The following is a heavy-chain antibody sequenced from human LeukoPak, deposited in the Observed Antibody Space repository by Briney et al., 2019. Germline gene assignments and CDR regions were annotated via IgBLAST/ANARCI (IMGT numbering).Heavy chain of an antibody. J-gene: IGHJ4*02. Sequence: SETLSLTCAVYGGSFSGYYWSWIRQPPGKGLKWIGEINHSGSTNYNPSLKSRVTISVDTSKNQFSLKLSSVTAADTAVYYCARAPYYYDSSGSGFDYWGQGTLVTVSS. CDR1: GGSFSGYY. V-gene: IGHV4-34*01. CDR2: INHSGST. D-gene: IGHD3-22*01. CDR3: ARAPYYYDSSGSGFDY.